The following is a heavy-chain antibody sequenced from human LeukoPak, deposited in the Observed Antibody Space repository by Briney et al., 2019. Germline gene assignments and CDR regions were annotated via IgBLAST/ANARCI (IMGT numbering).Heavy chain of an antibody. J-gene: IGHJ6*02. V-gene: IGHV1-69*04. CDR2: ILPIFDMA. CDR3: ARDGGWLQTQNHYYYHGMDV. Sequence: SVKVSCKASGGTFSTYAITWVRQAPGQGLEWMGRILPIFDMANYAQKFQGRVTITADTSTRTAYMELSSLRSDDTAVYYCARDGGWLQTQNHYYYHGMDVWGQGITVTVSS. CDR1: GGTFSTYA. D-gene: IGHD5-24*01.